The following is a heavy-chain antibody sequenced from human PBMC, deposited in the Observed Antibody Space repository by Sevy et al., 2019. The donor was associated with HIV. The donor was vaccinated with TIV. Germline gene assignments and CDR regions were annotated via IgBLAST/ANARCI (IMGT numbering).Heavy chain of an antibody. J-gene: IGHJ4*02. CDR2: ISWNSATR. D-gene: IGHD6-19*01. Sequence: GGSLRLSCAASGFTFEDSAMHWVRQAPGKGLEWVSGISWNSATRGYADSVKGRFTISRDNAKNSLYLQMNSLRTEDTALYYCAKDTSRVVAGTGDFDYWGQGTLVTVSS. CDR3: AKDTSRVVAGTGDFDY. V-gene: IGHV3-9*01. CDR1: GFTFEDSA.